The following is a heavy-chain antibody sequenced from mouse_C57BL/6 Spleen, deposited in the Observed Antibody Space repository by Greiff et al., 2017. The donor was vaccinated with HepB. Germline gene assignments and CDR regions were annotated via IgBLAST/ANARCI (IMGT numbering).Heavy chain of an antibody. CDR2: INPYDGGT. J-gene: IGHJ2*01. Sequence: EVQLQQSGPVLVKPGASVKLSCKASGYTFTDYYMNWVKQSHGKSLEWIGVINPYDGGTSYNQKFKGKATLTVDKSSSTAYMELNSLTSEDSAVYYCATSYYYGSRVFDYWGQGTTLTVSS. CDR1: GYTFTDYY. D-gene: IGHD1-1*01. CDR3: ATSYYYGSRVFDY. V-gene: IGHV1-19*01.